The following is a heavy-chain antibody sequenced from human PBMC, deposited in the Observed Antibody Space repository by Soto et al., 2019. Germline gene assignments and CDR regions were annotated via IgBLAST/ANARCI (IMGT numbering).Heavy chain of an antibody. CDR1: GFTFSNAW. CDR3: TTACCSGGSCYSCGDY. Sequence: EVQLVESGGGLVKPGGSLRLSCAASGFTFSNAWMNWVRQAPGKGLEWVGRIKSKTDGGTTDYAAPVKGRFTISRDDSKNTLYLQMNSLKTEDTAEYYCTTACCSGGSCYSCGDYWGQGTLVTVSS. D-gene: IGHD2-15*01. CDR2: IKSKTDGGTT. V-gene: IGHV3-15*07. J-gene: IGHJ4*02.